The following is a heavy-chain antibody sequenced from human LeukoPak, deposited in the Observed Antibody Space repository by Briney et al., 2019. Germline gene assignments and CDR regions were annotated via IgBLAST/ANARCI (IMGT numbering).Heavy chain of an antibody. J-gene: IGHJ5*02. CDR1: GFTFSSYW. D-gene: IGHD3-10*01. V-gene: IGHV3-7*01. CDR2: IKQDGSEK. Sequence: GGSLRLSCAASGFTFSSYWMSWVRQAPGKGPEWVANIKQDGSEKYYVDSVKGRFTISRDNAKNSLYLQMNSLRAEDTAVYYCARGSYGSGSYYIANWFDPWGQGTLVTVSS. CDR3: ARGSYGSGSYYIANWFDP.